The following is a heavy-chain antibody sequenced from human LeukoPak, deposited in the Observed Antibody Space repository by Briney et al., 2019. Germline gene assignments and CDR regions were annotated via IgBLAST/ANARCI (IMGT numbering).Heavy chain of an antibody. CDR1: GYTFTSYD. Sequence: ASVKVSCKASGYTFTSYDINWVRQATGQGLEWMGWMSPNSGNTGYAQKFQGRVTMTRNTSISTAYMELSSLRSEDTAVYYCARVLLGYCSGGSCYSGYWGQGTLVTVSS. J-gene: IGHJ4*02. D-gene: IGHD2-15*01. CDR2: MSPNSGNT. V-gene: IGHV1-8*01. CDR3: ARVLLGYCSGGSCYSGY.